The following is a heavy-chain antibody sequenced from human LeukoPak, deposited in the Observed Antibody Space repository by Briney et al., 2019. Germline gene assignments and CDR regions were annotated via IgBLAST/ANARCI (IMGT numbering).Heavy chain of an antibody. CDR3: ARDSRGDYFDY. CDR1: GFTFSSYS. J-gene: IGHJ4*02. V-gene: IGHV3-48*01. CDR2: ISSSSSTI. D-gene: IGHD3-10*01. Sequence: GGSLRLSCAASGFTFSSYSMNWVRQAPGKGLEWVSYISSSSSTIYYADSAKGRFTISRDNAKNSLYLQMNSLRAEDTAVYYCARDSRGDYFDYWGQGTLVTVSS.